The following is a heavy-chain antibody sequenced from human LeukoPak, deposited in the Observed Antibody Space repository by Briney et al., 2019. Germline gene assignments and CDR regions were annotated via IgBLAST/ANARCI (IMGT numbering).Heavy chain of an antibody. V-gene: IGHV3-23*01. CDR2: ISGSGGST. CDR1: GFTFSSYG. CDR3: AKGVGAFDI. Sequence: GGTLRLSCAASGFTFSSYGMSWVRQAPGEGLEWVSAISGSGGSTYYADSVKGRFTISRDNSKNTLYLQMNSLRAEDTAVYYCAKGVGAFDIWGQGTMVTVSS. J-gene: IGHJ3*02.